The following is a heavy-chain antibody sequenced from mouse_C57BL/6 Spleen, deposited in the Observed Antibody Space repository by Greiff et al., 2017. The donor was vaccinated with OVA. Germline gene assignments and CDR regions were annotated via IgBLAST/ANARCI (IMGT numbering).Heavy chain of an antibody. V-gene: IGHV1-50*01. CDR3: ARITTVVATWDY. D-gene: IGHD1-1*01. CDR1: GYTFTSYW. J-gene: IGHJ2*01. CDR2: IDPSDSYT. Sequence: QVQLQQPGAELVKPGASVKLSCKASGYTFTSYWMQWVKQRPGQGLEWIGEIDPSDSYTNYNQKFKGKATLTVDTSSSTAYMQLSSLTSEDSAVYYCARITTVVATWDYWGQGTTLTVSS.